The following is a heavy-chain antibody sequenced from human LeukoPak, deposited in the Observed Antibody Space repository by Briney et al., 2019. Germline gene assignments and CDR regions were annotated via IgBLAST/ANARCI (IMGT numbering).Heavy chain of an antibody. CDR1: GYTFTSYG. CDR2: ISTYNGNT. CDR3: ARGLNVAARFDY. J-gene: IGHJ4*02. D-gene: IGHD6-25*01. V-gene: IGHV1-18*01. Sequence: VSVKVSCKASGYTFTSYGISWVRQAPGQGLEWMGWISTYNGNTNYAQKFQGRVTMTTDTSTSTVYMDLTSLRSDDTAVYYCARGLNVAARFDYWGQGTLVTVSS.